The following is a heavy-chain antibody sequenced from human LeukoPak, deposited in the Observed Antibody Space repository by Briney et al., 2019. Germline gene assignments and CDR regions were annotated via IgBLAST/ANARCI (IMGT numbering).Heavy chain of an antibody. J-gene: IGHJ4*02. CDR2: IYYSGST. CDR3: ARAATELVFDY. D-gene: IGHD6-13*01. V-gene: IGHV4-59*01. CDR1: GGSISSYY. Sequence: SETLSLTCTVSGGSISSYYWSWIRQPPGKGLEWIGYIYYSGSTNYSPSLKSRVTISVDTSKNQFSLKLSSVTAADTAVYYCARAATELVFDYWGQGTLVTVSS.